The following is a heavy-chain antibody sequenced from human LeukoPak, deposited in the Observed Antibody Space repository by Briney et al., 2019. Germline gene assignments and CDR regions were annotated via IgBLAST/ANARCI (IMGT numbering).Heavy chain of an antibody. J-gene: IGHJ4*02. D-gene: IGHD6-19*01. V-gene: IGHV1-69*05. CDR3: ARDQGYSSGWSLGY. CDR1: GGTFSSYA. Sequence: SVKVSCKASGGTFSSYAISWVRQAPGQGLEWMGRIIPIFGTANYAQKFQGRVTITTDESTSTAYMGLSSLRSEDTAVYYCARDQGYSSGWSLGYWGQGTLVTVSS. CDR2: IIPIFGTA.